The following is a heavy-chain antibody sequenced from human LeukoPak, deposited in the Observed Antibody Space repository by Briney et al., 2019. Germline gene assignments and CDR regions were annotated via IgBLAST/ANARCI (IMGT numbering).Heavy chain of an antibody. CDR2: ISSSSSYI. Sequence: GGSLRLSCAASGFTFSSYTMNWVRQAPGKGLEWVSSISSSSSYIYYADSVKGRFTITRDNAKNSLYLQMNSLRAEDTAVYYCARVWGSSAPDYWGQGTLVTVSS. CDR3: ARVWGSSAPDY. D-gene: IGHD6-6*01. CDR1: GFTFSSYT. V-gene: IGHV3-21*01. J-gene: IGHJ4*02.